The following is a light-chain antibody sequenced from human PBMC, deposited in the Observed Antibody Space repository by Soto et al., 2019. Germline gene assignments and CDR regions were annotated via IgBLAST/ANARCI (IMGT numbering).Light chain of an antibody. Sequence: QSALTQPPPVSGSPGQSVTISCTGTSTDFVSYNRVSWYQQPPGTAPKLMIYEVSNRPSGVPDRFSGSKSGNTASLTISGLQDADEADYYCSLYTRENAYVFGTGTKLTVL. CDR3: SLYTRENAYV. J-gene: IGLJ1*01. CDR2: EVS. CDR1: STDFVSYNR. V-gene: IGLV2-18*01.